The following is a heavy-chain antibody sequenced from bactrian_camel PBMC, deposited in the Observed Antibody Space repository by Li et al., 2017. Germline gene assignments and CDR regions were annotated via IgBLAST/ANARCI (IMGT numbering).Heavy chain of an antibody. J-gene: IGHJ6*01. V-gene: IGHV3S40*01. CDR3: AAEGVRYYDGGVAYTVRLGS. D-gene: IGHD2*01. Sequence: QLVESGGGLVQPGDSLRLSRVCSAITFTRDAMMWVRQAQGKGLDWVSTISKDGSSAYIADSVKGRFTISRDNAKNTLYLQMNSLKPEDTAMYYCAAEGVRYYDGGVAYTVRLGSWGQGTQVTVS. CDR2: ISKDGSSA. CDR1: AITFTRDA.